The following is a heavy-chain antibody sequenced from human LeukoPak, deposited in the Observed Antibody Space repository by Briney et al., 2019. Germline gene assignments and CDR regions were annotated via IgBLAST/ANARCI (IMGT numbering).Heavy chain of an antibody. V-gene: IGHV1-46*01. Sequence: ASVKVSCKASGYTFTSYYMHWVRQAPGQGLEWMGIINPSGGSTSYAQKFQGRVTMTRDMSTSTVYMELSSLRSEDMAVYYCATRSVSSKGYYYYYMDVWGKGTTVTVSS. CDR1: GYTFTSYY. J-gene: IGHJ6*03. D-gene: IGHD2-2*01. CDR2: INPSGGST. CDR3: ATRSVSSKGYYYYYMDV.